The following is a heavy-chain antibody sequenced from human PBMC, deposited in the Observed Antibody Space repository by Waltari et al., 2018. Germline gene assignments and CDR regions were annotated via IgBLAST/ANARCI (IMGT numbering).Heavy chain of an antibody. J-gene: IGHJ5*02. D-gene: IGHD6-19*01. CDR3: AAQSGPVAGRWFDP. V-gene: IGHV5-51*01. CDR2: IYPGDSDT. Sequence: EVQLVQSGAEVKKPGESLKISCKGSGYSFTSYGIGRVRQVPGKGLELMGIIYPGDSDTRYSPSFQGQVTISADKSISPAYLQWSSLKSSDTAMYYCAAQSGPVAGRWFDPWGQGTLVTVSS. CDR1: GYSFTSYG.